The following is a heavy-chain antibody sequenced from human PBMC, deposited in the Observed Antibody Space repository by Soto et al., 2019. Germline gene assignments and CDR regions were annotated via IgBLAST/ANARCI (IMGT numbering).Heavy chain of an antibody. CDR1: GVSISSYF. J-gene: IGHJ6*02. D-gene: IGHD2-15*01. V-gene: IGHV4-59*01. Sequence: PSETLSLTCSVSGVSISSYFWSWIRQAPGGGLEWIGYTYHRGSTNYSPSHKSRVSMSVDTSKNQFSLRLTSVGAADTAIYFCARVVRCIRSGCYYLAMDVWGQGTTVTVSS. CDR2: TYHRGST. CDR3: ARVVRCIRSGCYYLAMDV.